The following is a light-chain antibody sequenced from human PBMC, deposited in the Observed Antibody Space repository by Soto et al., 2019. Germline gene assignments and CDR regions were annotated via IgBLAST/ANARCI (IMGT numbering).Light chain of an antibody. V-gene: IGLV2-23*02. Sequence: QSALTQPASVSGSPGQSITISCTGTSSDAVSNNLVSWYQQHPGKAPKLIIYEVTKRPSGISNRFSGSTSGNTASLTISGLQAGDEADYYCCSYAGSSTFAFGGGTKLTVL. CDR2: EVT. J-gene: IGLJ2*01. CDR3: CSYAGSSTFA. CDR1: SSDAVSNNL.